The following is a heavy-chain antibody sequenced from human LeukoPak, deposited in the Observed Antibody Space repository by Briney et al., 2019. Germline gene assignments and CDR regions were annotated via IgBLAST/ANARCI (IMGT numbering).Heavy chain of an antibody. J-gene: IGHJ4*02. CDR2: IYTSGST. CDR3: ARDLGGTVYNDH. V-gene: IGHV4-61*02. CDR1: GGSISSASYY. D-gene: IGHD3/OR15-3a*01. Sequence: SETLSLTCTVSGGSISSASYYWSWIRQPAGKGLQWIGRIYTSGSTYYNPSLKSRVTISVDTSKNQFSLKLSSVTAADTAVYYCARDLGGTVYNDHWGQGTLVTVSS.